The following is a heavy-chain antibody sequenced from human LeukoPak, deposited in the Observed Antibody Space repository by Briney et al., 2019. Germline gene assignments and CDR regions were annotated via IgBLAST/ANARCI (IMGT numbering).Heavy chain of an antibody. V-gene: IGHV3-30*02. D-gene: IGHD6-13*01. CDR1: GFTFSSYG. CDR2: IRYDGSNK. Sequence: PGGSLRLSCAASGFTFSSYGMHWVRQAPGKGLEWVAFIRYDGSNKYYADSVKGRFTISRDNAKNSLYLQMNSLRAEDTAVYYCARVIVGSSSWYDYWGQGTLVTVSS. J-gene: IGHJ4*02. CDR3: ARVIVGSSSWYDY.